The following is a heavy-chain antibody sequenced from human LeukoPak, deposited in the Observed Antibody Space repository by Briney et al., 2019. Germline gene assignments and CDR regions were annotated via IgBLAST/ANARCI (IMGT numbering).Heavy chain of an antibody. Sequence: TSETLSLTCTVSGGSISSSSYYWGWIRQPPGKGLEWIGSIYYSGSTYYNPSLKSRVTISVDTSKNQFSLKLSSVTAADTAVYYCARVEISSTLYYFDYWGQGTLVTVSS. V-gene: IGHV4-39*01. CDR3: ARVEISSTLYYFDY. D-gene: IGHD6-13*01. CDR2: IYYSGST. J-gene: IGHJ4*02. CDR1: GGSISSSSYY.